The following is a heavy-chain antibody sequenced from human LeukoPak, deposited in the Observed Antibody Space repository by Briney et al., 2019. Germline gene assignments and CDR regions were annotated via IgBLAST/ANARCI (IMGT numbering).Heavy chain of an antibody. CDR3: ESSREWELLLDY. CDR2: IYYSGST. J-gene: IGHJ4*02. Sequence: SETLSLTCTVSGGSISSSSYYWGWIRQPPGKGLEWMGSIYYSGSTYYNPSLKSRVTISVDTSKNQFSLKLSSVSAADTDVYYCESSREWELLLDYWGQGTLVTVSS. D-gene: IGHD1-26*01. CDR1: GGSISSSSYY. V-gene: IGHV4-39*01.